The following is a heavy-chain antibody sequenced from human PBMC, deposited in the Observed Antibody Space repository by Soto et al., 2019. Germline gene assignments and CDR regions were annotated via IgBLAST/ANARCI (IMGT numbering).Heavy chain of an antibody. V-gene: IGHV3-48*01. D-gene: IGHD2-15*01. CDR1: GFTFSSYN. CDR3: ARYCDGGNCFSEKPLDY. J-gene: IGHJ4*02. CDR2: ITSSSGTI. Sequence: GGSLRLSCAASGFTFSSYNMFWVRQAPGKGLEWVSYITSSSGTIYYADSVKGRFTISRDNAKNSLSLQMNSLRAEDTAVYYCARYCDGGNCFSEKPLDYWGQGTLVTVSS.